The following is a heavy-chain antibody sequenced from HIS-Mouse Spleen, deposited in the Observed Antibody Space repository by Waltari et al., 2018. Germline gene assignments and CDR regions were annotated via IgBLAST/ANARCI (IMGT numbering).Heavy chain of an antibody. D-gene: IGHD1-26*01. J-gene: IGHJ3*02. CDR2: IYHSGST. CDR3: ARDGVGATGAFDI. V-gene: IGHV4-38-2*02. CDR1: GYSISSGYY. Sequence: QVQLQESGPGLVKPSETLSLTCTVSGYSISSGYYWGWIRQPPGKGLEWIGSIYHSGSTYYNPCLKSRVTISVDTSKNQFSLKLSSVTAADTAVYYCARDGVGATGAFDIWGQGTMVTVSS.